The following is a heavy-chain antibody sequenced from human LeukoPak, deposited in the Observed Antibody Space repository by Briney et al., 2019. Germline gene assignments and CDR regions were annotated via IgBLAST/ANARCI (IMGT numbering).Heavy chain of an antibody. J-gene: IGHJ4*02. D-gene: IGHD2-2*01. CDR1: GGSFSGYY. CDR2: INHSGST. CDR3: AGYCSSTSCPSGYFDY. V-gene: IGHV4-34*01. Sequence: SETLSLTCAVYGGSFSGYYWSWIRQPPGKGLEWIGEINHSGSTNYNPSLKSRVTISVDTSKNQFSLKLSSVTAADTAVYYCAGYCSSTSCPSGYFDYWGQGTLVTVSP.